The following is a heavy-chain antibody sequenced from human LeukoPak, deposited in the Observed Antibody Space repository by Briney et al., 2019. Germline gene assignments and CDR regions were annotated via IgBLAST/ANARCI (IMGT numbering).Heavy chain of an antibody. D-gene: IGHD4-17*01. V-gene: IGHV4-34*01. CDR1: GGSFSGYY. CDR3: ASSTPTVTREFDY. Sequence: SETLSLTCAVYGGSFSGYYWSWIRQPPGKGLEWIGEINHSGSTNYNPSLKSRVTISVDTSKNQFSLKLSSMTAADTAVYYCASSTPTVTREFDYWGQGTLVTVSS. CDR2: INHSGST. J-gene: IGHJ4*02.